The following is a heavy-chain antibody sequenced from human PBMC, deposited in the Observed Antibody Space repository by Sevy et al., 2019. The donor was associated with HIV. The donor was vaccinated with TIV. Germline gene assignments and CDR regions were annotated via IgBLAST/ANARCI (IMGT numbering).Heavy chain of an antibody. CDR2: ISSSSSYT. J-gene: IGHJ4*02. Sequence: GGSLRLSCAASGFTFSDYYMSWIRQAPGKGLEWVSYISSSSSYTNYADSVKGRFTISRDNAKNSLYLQMNSLRAEDTAVYYCAAFLYGSGSYYPGFYYWGQGTLVTVSS. CDR3: AAFLYGSGSYYPGFYY. CDR1: GFTFSDYY. D-gene: IGHD3-10*01. V-gene: IGHV3-11*06.